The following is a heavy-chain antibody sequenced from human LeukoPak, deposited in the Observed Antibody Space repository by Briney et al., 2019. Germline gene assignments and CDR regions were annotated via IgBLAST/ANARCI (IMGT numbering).Heavy chain of an antibody. Sequence: SETLSLTCSVSGASISSYYWSWIRQPAGKGLEWIGRFFTSGSTNYYNPSLKSRVTISVDTSKNQFSLKLSSVTAADTAVYYCARHYRFQQLGSFDYWGQGTLVTVSS. CDR1: GASISSYY. D-gene: IGHD6-13*01. J-gene: IGHJ4*02. V-gene: IGHV4-4*07. CDR2: FFTSGST. CDR3: ARHYRFQQLGSFDY.